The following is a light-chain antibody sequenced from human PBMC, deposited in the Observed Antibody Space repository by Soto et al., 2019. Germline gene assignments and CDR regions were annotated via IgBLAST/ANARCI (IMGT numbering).Light chain of an antibody. J-gene: IGKJ3*01. CDR1: QGISNY. Sequence: DIQMTQSPSSLSASVGDRVTITCRASQGISNYLAWYQQKPGKVPKLLISAASTLQSGVPSRFSGRGSGRDFTLSIRCLHPEDVATYYCQKYNSAPFTFGPGTKVDFK. CDR2: AAS. CDR3: QKYNSAPFT. V-gene: IGKV1-27*01.